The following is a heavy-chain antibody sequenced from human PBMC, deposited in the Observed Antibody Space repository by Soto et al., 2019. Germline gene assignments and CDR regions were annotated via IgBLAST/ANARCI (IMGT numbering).Heavy chain of an antibody. CDR1: GGSISSCGYY. Sequence: QVQLQESGPGLVKPSQTLSLTCTVSGGSISSCGYYWSWIRQHPGKGLEWIGYIYYSGSTYYNPSLKSRVTLSVDTSKNQFSLKLSSVTAADTAVYYCARHTYYYDSSDRVDWYFDLWGRGTLVTVSS. V-gene: IGHV4-31*03. CDR2: IYYSGST. CDR3: ARHTYYYDSSDRVDWYFDL. J-gene: IGHJ2*01. D-gene: IGHD3-22*01.